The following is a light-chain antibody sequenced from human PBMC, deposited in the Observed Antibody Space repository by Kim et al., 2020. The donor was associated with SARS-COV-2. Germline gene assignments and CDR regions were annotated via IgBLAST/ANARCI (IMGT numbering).Light chain of an antibody. Sequence: SYELTQPPSVSVSLGQTASITCSGDKLGDKYVCWYQQKPGQSPVLVIYKDYKRPSGIPERFSGANSGNTAILTIRGTQAMDEADYYCQTWDSGTVLFGGGTQLTVL. CDR2: KDY. CDR3: QTWDSGTVL. V-gene: IGLV3-1*01. J-gene: IGLJ2*01. CDR1: KLGDKY.